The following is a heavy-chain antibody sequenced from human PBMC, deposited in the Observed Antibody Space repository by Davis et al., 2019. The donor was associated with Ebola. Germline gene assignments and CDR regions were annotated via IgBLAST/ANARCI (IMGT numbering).Heavy chain of an antibody. CDR2: IIPLFGTT. V-gene: IGHV1-69*06. D-gene: IGHD3-10*01. J-gene: IGHJ5*02. CDR1: GGTFSSYA. CDR3: ARGDVDGSGSSSQFDP. Sequence: SVKVSCKASGGTFSSYAISWVRQAPGQGLEWMGFIIPLFGTTEYAQSFQGRLTITADRSTSAAYMELTTLSSEDTAIYYCARGDVDGSGSSSQFDPWGQGTLATVSS.